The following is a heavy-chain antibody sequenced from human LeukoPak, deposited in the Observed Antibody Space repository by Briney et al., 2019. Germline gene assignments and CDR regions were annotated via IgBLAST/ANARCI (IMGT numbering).Heavy chain of an antibody. CDR1: GFTFSDHY. V-gene: IGHV3-11*01. CDR2: ISSSGSTI. CDR3: ARDGCSGGNCYFDY. D-gene: IGHD2-15*01. J-gene: IGHJ4*02. Sequence: GGSLRLACAASGFTFSDHYMDWVRQAPGKGLEWVSYISSSGSTIYYADSVKGRFTISRDNAKNSLYLQMNSLRAEDTAVYYCARDGCSGGNCYFDYWGQGTLVTVSS.